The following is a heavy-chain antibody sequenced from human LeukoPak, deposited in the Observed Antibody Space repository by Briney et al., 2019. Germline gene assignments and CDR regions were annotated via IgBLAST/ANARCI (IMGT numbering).Heavy chain of an antibody. D-gene: IGHD3-16*01. V-gene: IGHV3-48*02. Sequence: PGGSLRLSCAASGFTFSTYSMNWVRQAPGKGLEWVSYISGSSGTIYYADSVKGRFTISRDNAKNSLYLQMNSLRDEDTAVYYCARRSEFGVLYYMDVWGKGTTVTVSS. CDR1: GFTFSTYS. CDR2: ISGSSGTI. J-gene: IGHJ6*03. CDR3: ARRSEFGVLYYMDV.